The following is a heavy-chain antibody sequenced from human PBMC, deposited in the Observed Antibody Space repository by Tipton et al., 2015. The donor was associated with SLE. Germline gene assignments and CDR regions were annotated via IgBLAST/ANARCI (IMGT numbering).Heavy chain of an antibody. J-gene: IGHJ4*02. CDR2: MNPNSGHT. V-gene: IGHV1-8*01. CDR1: GYSFASYG. Sequence: QLVQSGGEVKKPGASVKVSCKASGYSFASYGIAWVRQAPGQGLEWMGGMNPNSGHTGYARKFQGRVAMTRDTSMSTAYMELTSLRSEDTAVYYCATHTWGYGFDFWGQGTPVTVSS. D-gene: IGHD5-12*01. CDR3: ATHTWGYGFDF.